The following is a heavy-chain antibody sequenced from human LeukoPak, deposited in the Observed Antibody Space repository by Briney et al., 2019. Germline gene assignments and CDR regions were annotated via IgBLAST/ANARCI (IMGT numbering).Heavy chain of an antibody. CDR2: IYSGGST. Sequence: GGSLRLSCAASGFTVSSNYMSWVRQAPGKGLEWVSVIYSGGSTYYADSVKGRFTISRDNSKNTLYLQMNSLRAEDTAVYYCARGRGGWPPSYYYYGMDVWGQGTTVTVSS. CDR1: GFTVSSNY. J-gene: IGHJ6*02. V-gene: IGHV3-53*01. CDR3: ARGRGGWPPSYYYYGMDV. D-gene: IGHD2-15*01.